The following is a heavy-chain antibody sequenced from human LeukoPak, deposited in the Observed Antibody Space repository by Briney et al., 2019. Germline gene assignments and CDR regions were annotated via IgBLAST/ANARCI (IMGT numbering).Heavy chain of an antibody. CDR3: ARTAARRFDY. CDR1: GGTFSSYA. Sequence: SVKVSCKASGGTFSSYAISWVRQAPGQGLEWMGGIIPIFGTANYAQKFQGRVTMTRDTSTSTFYMELSSLRSDNTAVYYCARTAARRFDYWGQGTLVTVSS. CDR2: IIPIFGTA. J-gene: IGHJ4*02. D-gene: IGHD6-6*01. V-gene: IGHV1-69*05.